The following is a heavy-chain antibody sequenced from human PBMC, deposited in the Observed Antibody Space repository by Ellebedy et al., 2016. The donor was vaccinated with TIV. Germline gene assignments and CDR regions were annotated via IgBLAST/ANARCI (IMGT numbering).Heavy chain of an antibody. Sequence: GESLKISCAASGFSFSDHYMDWVHQAPGKGLEWVGRSRNKANSYTTEYAASVKGRFTISRDDSKNSVYLQMNSLKTEDTAVYYCTTGYSSGWGPFDYWGQGTLVTVSS. CDR3: TTGYSSGWGPFDY. V-gene: IGHV3-72*01. CDR1: GFSFSDHY. CDR2: SRNKANSYTT. J-gene: IGHJ4*02. D-gene: IGHD6-19*01.